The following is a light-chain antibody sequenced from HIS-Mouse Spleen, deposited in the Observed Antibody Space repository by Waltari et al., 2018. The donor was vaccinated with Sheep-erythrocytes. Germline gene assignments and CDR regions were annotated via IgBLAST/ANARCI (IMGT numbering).Light chain of an antibody. CDR1: RSDFGGYNY. CDR3: CSYAGSYNHV. J-gene: IGLJ1*01. Sequence: QSALTQPRSVSGSPGQSVTISCTGTRSDFGGYNYFPWYQQHPGKAPKLMIYDVSKRPSGVPDRFSGSKSGNTASLTISGLQAEDEADYYCCSYAGSYNHVFATGTKVTVL. CDR2: DVS. V-gene: IGLV2-11*01.